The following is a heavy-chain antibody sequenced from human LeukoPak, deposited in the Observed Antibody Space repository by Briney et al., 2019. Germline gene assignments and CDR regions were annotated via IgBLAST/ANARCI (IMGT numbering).Heavy chain of an antibody. V-gene: IGHV1-46*01. CDR1: GYTFTSYY. CDR3: ARDKLAIVLMVYAPRAYGMDV. Sequence: ASVKVSCKASGYTFTSYYMHWVRQAPGQGLEWMGIINPSGGSTSYVQKFQGRVTMTRDTSTSTVYMELSSLRSEDTAVYYCARDKLAIVLMVYAPRAYGMDVWGQGTTVTVSS. CDR2: INPSGGST. D-gene: IGHD2-8*01. J-gene: IGHJ6*02.